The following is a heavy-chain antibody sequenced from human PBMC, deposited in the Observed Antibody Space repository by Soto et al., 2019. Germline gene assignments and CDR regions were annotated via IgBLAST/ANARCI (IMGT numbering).Heavy chain of an antibody. J-gene: IGHJ6*02. CDR1: GFTFSSYA. CDR3: AKGFYYGMDV. V-gene: IGHV3-23*01. Sequence: EEQLLQSGGGLAQPGGSLRVSCTASGFTFSSYAMTWVRQAPGKGLVWVSAISGRGGSTYYADSVKGRFTIFRDNSKNTLYLQMNSLRDEDTAVYYCAKGFYYGMDVWGQGTTVTVSS. CDR2: ISGRGGST.